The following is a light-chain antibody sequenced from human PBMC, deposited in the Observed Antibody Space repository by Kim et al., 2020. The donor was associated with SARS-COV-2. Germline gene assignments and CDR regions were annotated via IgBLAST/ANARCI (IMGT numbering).Light chain of an antibody. CDR3: SSYTSSSTLV. CDR1: SSDVGAYNF. Sequence: GQSVTISCTGTSSDVGAYNFVSWYQQHPGKAPKLMIYDVSKRPSGVSTRFSGSKSGNTASLTISGLQAEDEADYHCSSYTSSSTLVFGGGTQLTVL. V-gene: IGLV2-14*04. CDR2: DVS. J-gene: IGLJ2*01.